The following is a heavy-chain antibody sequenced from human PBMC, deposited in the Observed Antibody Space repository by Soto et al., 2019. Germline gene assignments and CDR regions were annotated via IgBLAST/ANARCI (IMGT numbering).Heavy chain of an antibody. CDR3: ARWWSGSRQGFDP. CDR1: GGSISSGDYY. V-gene: IGHV4-31*03. D-gene: IGHD3-3*01. Sequence: QVQLQESGPGLVKPSQTLSLTCTVSGGSISSGDYYWSWIRQHPGKGLEWIGYIYYSGSTYYNPALKSRVTISVDTPKHQFSLKLSSVTAADTAVYYCARWWSGSRQGFDPWGQGTLVTVSS. J-gene: IGHJ5*02. CDR2: IYYSGST.